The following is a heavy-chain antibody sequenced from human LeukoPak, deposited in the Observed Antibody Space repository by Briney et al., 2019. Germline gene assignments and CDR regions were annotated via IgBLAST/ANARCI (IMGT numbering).Heavy chain of an antibody. CDR3: AKAAAGTTVFDY. V-gene: IGHV3-30*02. D-gene: IGHD6-13*01. CDR1: GFTFSSYA. J-gene: IGHJ4*02. Sequence: GGSLRLSCAASGFTFSSYAMHWVRQAPGKGLEWVAFIRYDGSNKYYADSVKGRFTISRDNSKNTLYLQMNSLRAEDTAVYYCAKAAAGTTVFDYWGQGTLVTVSS. CDR2: IRYDGSNK.